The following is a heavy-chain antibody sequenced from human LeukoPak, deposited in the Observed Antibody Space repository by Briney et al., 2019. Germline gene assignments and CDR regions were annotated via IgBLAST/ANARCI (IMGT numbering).Heavy chain of an antibody. J-gene: IGHJ3*02. Sequence: PGGSLRLSCAASGFTFSSYGMHWVRQAPGKGLEWVAVIWYDGSNKYYADSVKGRFTISRDNSKNTLYPQMNSLRAEDTAVYYCAKVIAAAGNYDAFDIWGQGTMVTVSS. D-gene: IGHD6-13*01. V-gene: IGHV3-33*06. CDR2: IWYDGSNK. CDR3: AKVIAAAGNYDAFDI. CDR1: GFTFSSYG.